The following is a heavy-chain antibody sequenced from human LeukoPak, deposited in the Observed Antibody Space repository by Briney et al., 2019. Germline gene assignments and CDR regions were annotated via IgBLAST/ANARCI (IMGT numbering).Heavy chain of an antibody. CDR2: ISYRGTT. CDR1: GVSISSSY. J-gene: IGHJ2*01. V-gene: IGHV4-59*01. CDR3: ARDPGSCSGGSCSFYWYFDL. D-gene: IGHD2-15*01. Sequence: SETLSLTCSVSGVSISSSYWSWIRQPPGKGLEWIGYISYRGTTKYNPSLKSRVTISVDTSKNQVSLNLSSVTAADTAVDYCARDPGSCSGGSCSFYWYFDLWGRGTLVTVSS.